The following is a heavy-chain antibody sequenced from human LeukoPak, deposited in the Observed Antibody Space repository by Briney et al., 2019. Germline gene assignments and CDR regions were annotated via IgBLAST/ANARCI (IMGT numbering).Heavy chain of an antibody. CDR3: ARGSLNLRYFDWLRPKY. D-gene: IGHD3-9*01. CDR2: INHSGST. CDR1: GGSFSGYY. J-gene: IGHJ4*02. Sequence: SETLSLTCAVYGGSFSGYYWSWIRQPPGKGLEWIGEINHSGSTNYNPSLKSRVTISVDTSKNQFSLKLSPVTAADTAVYYCARGSLNLRYFDWLRPKYWGQGTLVTVSS. V-gene: IGHV4-34*01.